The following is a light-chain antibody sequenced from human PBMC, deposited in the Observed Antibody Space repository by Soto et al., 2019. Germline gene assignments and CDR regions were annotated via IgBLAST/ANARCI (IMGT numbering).Light chain of an antibody. V-gene: IGLV2-14*03. CDR1: ISDVGGYNF. Sequence: QSALTQPASVSGSPGQSITISCTGTISDVGGYNFVSWYQHYPGKAPKLMICDVSNRPSGVSNRFSGSKSGNTASLTISGLQAEDEADYYCSSFTGSNYVFGTGTKVTVL. CDR2: DVS. J-gene: IGLJ1*01. CDR3: SSFTGSNYV.